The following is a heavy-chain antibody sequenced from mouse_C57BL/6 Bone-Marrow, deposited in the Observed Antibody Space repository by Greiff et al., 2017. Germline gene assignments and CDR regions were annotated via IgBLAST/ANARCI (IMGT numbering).Heavy chain of an antibody. CDR2: IYPGDGDT. J-gene: IGHJ3*01. D-gene: IGHD2-10*01. Sequence: VQLQEPGPELVKPGASVKISCKASGYAFSSSWMNWVKQRPGKGLEWIGRIYPGDGDTNYNGKFKGKATLTADKSSSTAYMQLSSLTSEDSAVYFCAPYSIWFAYWGQGTLVTVSA. CDR3: APYSIWFAY. V-gene: IGHV1-82*01. CDR1: GYAFSSSW.